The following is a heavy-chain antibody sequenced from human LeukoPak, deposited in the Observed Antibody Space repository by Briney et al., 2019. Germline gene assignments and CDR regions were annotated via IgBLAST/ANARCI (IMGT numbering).Heavy chain of an antibody. CDR2: INDDGGLT. CDR1: GFTFSRHA. D-gene: IGHD5-24*01. J-gene: IGHJ4*02. CDR3: LKGGWATIGPPKD. V-gene: IGHV3-64D*08. Sequence: GGSLRPSCSAAGFTFSRHAMHWVRQAPGKGLEYVSTINDDGGLTYYAESVKGRFTISRDNSKNTLYLQMNNLRHEDTAVYHCLKGGWATIGPPKDWGQGTLVTVSS.